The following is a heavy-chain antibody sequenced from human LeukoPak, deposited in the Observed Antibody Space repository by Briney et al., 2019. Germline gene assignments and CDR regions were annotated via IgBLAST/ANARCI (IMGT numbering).Heavy chain of an antibody. CDR2: IKSKTDGGTT. CDR3: TTGRYDFWSGYYEYYYYYYMDV. V-gene: IGHV3-15*01. D-gene: IGHD3-3*01. Sequence: PGGSLRLSCAASGFTFSSSWMTGVRQAPGKGLEWVGRIKSKTDGGTTDYAAPVKGRFTISRDDSKNTLYLQMNSLKTEDTAVYYCTTGRYDFWSGYYEYYYYYYMDVWGKGTTVTVSS. CDR1: GFTFSSSW. J-gene: IGHJ6*03.